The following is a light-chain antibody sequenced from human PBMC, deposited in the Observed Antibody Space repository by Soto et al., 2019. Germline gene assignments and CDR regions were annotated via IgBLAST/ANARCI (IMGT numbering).Light chain of an antibody. Sequence: QSALTQPASVSGSPGQSITISCTGTSSDVGSYNLVSWYQQYPGKAPKFMIYEVSKRPSGVSNRFSGSKSGNTASLTISGLQAEDEADYYCCSYAGSFSWVFGGGTKVSVL. CDR1: SSDVGSYNL. J-gene: IGLJ2*01. V-gene: IGLV2-23*02. CDR2: EVS. CDR3: CSYAGSFSWV.